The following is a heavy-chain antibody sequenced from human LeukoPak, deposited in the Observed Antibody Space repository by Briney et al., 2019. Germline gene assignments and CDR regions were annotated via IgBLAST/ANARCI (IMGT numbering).Heavy chain of an antibody. CDR1: GYTFTGYY. CDR3: ANFGVYYYDSSGYYYFDY. D-gene: IGHD3-22*01. Sequence: SCKASGYTFTGYYMHWVRQAPGKGLEWVAFIRYDGSNKYYADSVKGRFTISRDNSKNTLYLQMNSLRAEDTAVYYCANFGVYYYDSSGYYYFDYWGQGTLVTVSS. V-gene: IGHV3-30*02. CDR2: IRYDGSNK. J-gene: IGHJ4*02.